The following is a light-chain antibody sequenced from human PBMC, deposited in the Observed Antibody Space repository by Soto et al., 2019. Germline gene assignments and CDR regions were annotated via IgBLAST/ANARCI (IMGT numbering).Light chain of an antibody. Sequence: QSALTQPRSVSWSPGQSVTISFTGTSGEVGAYDRVSWYQHHPTKAPKLIIYDVTDRPSGVPYRFSGSKSGSTASLTISGLQTEDEADYYCCSHAGGSSWVFGGGTKLTVL. V-gene: IGLV2-11*01. J-gene: IGLJ3*02. CDR1: SGEVGAYDR. CDR2: DVT. CDR3: CSHAGGSSWV.